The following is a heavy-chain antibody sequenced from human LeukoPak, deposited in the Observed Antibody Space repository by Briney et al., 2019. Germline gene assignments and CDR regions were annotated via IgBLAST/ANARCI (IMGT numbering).Heavy chain of an antibody. D-gene: IGHD6-13*01. J-gene: IGHJ3*02. V-gene: IGHV4-61*02. Sequence: SETLSLSCTVSGGSISSGSYYWSWIRQPAGKGLEWIGRIYTSGSTNYNPSLKSRVTVSVDTSKNQFSLKLSSVTAADTAVYYCARVQPAAGSAFDIWGQGTMVTVSS. CDR3: ARVQPAAGSAFDI. CDR1: GGSISSGSYY. CDR2: IYTSGST.